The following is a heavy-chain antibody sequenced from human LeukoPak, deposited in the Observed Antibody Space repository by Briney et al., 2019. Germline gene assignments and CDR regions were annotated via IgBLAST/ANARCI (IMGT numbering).Heavy chain of an antibody. CDR2: IYQSGST. CDR3: ARADKYYDSSGYFDQ. V-gene: IGHV4-30-2*01. D-gene: IGHD3-22*01. J-gene: IGHJ4*02. Sequence: SETLSLTCTVSGGSISSGGYYWSWIRQPPGTGLEWIGYIYQSGSTYYNPSLKSRVTISVDRSKNQFSLKLSSVTAADTAVYYCARADKYYDSSGYFDQWGQGTLVTVSS. CDR1: GGSISSGGYY.